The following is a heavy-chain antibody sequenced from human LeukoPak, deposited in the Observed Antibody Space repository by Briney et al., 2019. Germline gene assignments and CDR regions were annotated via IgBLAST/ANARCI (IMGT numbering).Heavy chain of an antibody. CDR2: INPNSGGT. CDR1: GYTFTGYY. D-gene: IGHD1-26*01. Sequence: ASVKVSCKASGYTFTGYYMHWVRQAPGQGLEWMGWINPNSGGTNYAQKFQGRVTMTRDTSISTAYMELSRLRSDDTAVYYCARDMGWGGFRYMDVWGKGTTVTVSS. V-gene: IGHV1-2*02. J-gene: IGHJ6*03. CDR3: ARDMGWGGFRYMDV.